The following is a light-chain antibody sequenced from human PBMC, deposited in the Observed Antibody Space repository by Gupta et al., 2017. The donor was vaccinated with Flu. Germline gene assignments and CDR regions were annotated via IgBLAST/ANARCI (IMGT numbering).Light chain of an antibody. CDR1: QSIRSY. Sequence: SSLSASVGDRVTITCRASQSIRSYLNWYKQKPGKAPKLLIYAASSWQSGVPSRFSGSGYGKDFTLTISSRQPEDFATYYCQQSDSNPRFIFGHGTKVDIK. CDR2: AAS. J-gene: IGKJ3*01. CDR3: QQSDSNPRFI. V-gene: IGKV1-39*01.